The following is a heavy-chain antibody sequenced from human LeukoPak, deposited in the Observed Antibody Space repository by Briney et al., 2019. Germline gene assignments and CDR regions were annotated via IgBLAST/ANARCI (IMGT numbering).Heavy chain of an antibody. CDR2: ISGSGGAT. Sequence: GGSLRLSCAASGFTFSSYAMNWVRQAPGKGRGWVSAISGSGGATYYADSVKGRFTMSRDNSKNTLYLQMNSLRAEDTAVYYCAKGAYYHGSGRYFDYWGQGTLVTVSS. CDR3: AKGAYYHGSGRYFDY. D-gene: IGHD3-10*01. V-gene: IGHV3-23*01. J-gene: IGHJ4*02. CDR1: GFTFSSYA.